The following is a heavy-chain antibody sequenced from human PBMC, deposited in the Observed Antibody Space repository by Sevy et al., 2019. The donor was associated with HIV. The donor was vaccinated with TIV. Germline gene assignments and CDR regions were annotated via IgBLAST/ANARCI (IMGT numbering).Heavy chain of an antibody. V-gene: IGHV4-39*01. Sequence: SETLSLTCTVSGGSISSSSYYWGWIRQPPGKGLEWIGSIYYSGSTYYNPSLKSRFTISVDTYKNQFSLKLSSVTAADTAVYYCARISLWNYYAFDIWGQGTMVTVSS. D-gene: IGHD1-7*01. CDR2: IYYSGST. CDR1: GGSISSSSYY. CDR3: ARISLWNYYAFDI. J-gene: IGHJ3*02.